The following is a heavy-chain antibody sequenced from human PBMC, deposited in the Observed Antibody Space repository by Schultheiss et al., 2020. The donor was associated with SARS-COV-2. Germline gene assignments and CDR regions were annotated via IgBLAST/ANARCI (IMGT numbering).Heavy chain of an antibody. CDR2: IRSSGRDI. V-gene: IGHV3-21*01. J-gene: IGHJ5*02. CDR3: VRDRSWWTPYNCFDL. CDR1: GFTFSSYG. Sequence: GGSLRLSCAASGFTFSSYGMSWVRQAPGKGLEFVASIRSSGRDIYYADSMQGRFTVSRDNANNSLYLQMHSLRAEDTAVYYCVRDRSWWTPYNCFDLWGRGTLVTVSS. D-gene: IGHD2-15*01.